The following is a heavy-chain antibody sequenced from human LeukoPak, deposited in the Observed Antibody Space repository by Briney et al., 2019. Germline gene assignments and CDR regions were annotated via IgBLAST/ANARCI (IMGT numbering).Heavy chain of an antibody. V-gene: IGHV3-23*01. CDR3: AKLKTIFGVVIDY. Sequence: PGGSLRLSCAASGFTFSSYAMSWVRRAPGKGLEWFSAISGSGGSTYYADSVKGRFTISRDNSKNTLYLQMNSMRAEDTAVYYCAKLKTIFGVVIDYWGQGTLVTVSS. D-gene: IGHD3-3*01. CDR2: ISGSGGST. CDR1: GFTFSSYA. J-gene: IGHJ4*02.